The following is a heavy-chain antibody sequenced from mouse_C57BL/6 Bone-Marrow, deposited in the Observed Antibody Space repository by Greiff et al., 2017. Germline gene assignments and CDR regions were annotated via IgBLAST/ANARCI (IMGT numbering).Heavy chain of an antibody. D-gene: IGHD1-1*01. CDR1: GYSITSGYY. J-gene: IGHJ3*01. CDR2: ISYDGSN. CDR3: AREGGYGSSYGFAY. V-gene: IGHV3-6*01. Sequence: EVHLVESGPGLVKPSQSLSLTCSVTGYSITSGYYWNWIRQFPGNKLEWMGYISYDGSNNYNPSLKNRISITRDTSKNQFFLKLNSVTTEDTATYYCAREGGYGSSYGFAYWGQGTLVTVSA.